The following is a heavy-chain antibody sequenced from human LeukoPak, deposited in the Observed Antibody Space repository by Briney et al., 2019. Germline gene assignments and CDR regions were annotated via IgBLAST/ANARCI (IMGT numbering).Heavy chain of an antibody. V-gene: IGHV3-21*01. D-gene: IGHD2-2*01. CDR1: VFTFSSYS. CDR3: ARGAVVPAASDY. Sequence: GGSLRLSCAASVFTFSSYSMMGVREAPGKGLEGVLSISISSRYIYYTDSVKGRFTISRDNAKNSLYLQMNSLRAEDTAVYYCARGAVVPAASDYWGQGTLVTVSS. J-gene: IGHJ4*02. CDR2: ISISSRYI.